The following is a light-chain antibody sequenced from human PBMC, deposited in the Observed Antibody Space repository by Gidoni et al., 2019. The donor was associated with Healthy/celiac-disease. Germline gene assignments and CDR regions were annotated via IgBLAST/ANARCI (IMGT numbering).Light chain of an antibody. CDR2: DAS. J-gene: IGKJ1*01. Sequence: EIVLTQSPATLSFATGERATLSCRASQSVSRYLAWYQQKPGQAPRLLIYDASNRATGIPARFSGSWSGTDFTLTISSLEPEDFAVYYCQQRSNWPPWTFGQXTKVEIK. CDR1: QSVSRY. CDR3: QQRSNWPPWT. V-gene: IGKV3-11*01.